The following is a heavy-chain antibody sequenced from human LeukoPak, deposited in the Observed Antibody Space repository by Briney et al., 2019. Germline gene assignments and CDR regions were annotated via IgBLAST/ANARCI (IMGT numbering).Heavy chain of an antibody. Sequence: SETLSLTCTVSGGSISSSSYYWGWIRQPLGKGLEWIGSIYYSGSTYYNPSLKSRVTISVDTSKNQFSLKLSSVTAADTAVYYCARKEDSGYDHYFDYWGQGTPVTVSS. CDR3: ARKEDSGYDHYFDY. CDR2: IYYSGST. D-gene: IGHD5-12*01. CDR1: GGSISSSSYY. J-gene: IGHJ4*02. V-gene: IGHV4-39*07.